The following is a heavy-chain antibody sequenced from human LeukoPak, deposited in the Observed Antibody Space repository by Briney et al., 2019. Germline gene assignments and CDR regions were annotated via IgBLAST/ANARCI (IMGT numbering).Heavy chain of an antibody. D-gene: IGHD6-13*01. Sequence: GGSLRLSCAASGFTFSSYAMSCVRQAPGKGLEWVSAISGSGSGTYYADSVKGRFTISRDNSKNTLYLQLNNLRADDTAVYYCAKSQAAAAYYYGMDVWGQGTTVTVSS. CDR1: GFTFSSYA. CDR3: AKSQAAAAYYYGMDV. J-gene: IGHJ6*02. V-gene: IGHV3-23*01. CDR2: ISGSGSGT.